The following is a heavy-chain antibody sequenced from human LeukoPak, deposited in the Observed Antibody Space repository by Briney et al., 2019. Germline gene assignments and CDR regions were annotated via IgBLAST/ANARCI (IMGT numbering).Heavy chain of an antibody. Sequence: PSETLSLTCTVSGGSISSYYWSWIRQPPGKGLEWIGYIYYSGSTNYNPSLKSRVTISVDTSKNQFSLKLSSVTAAATAVYYCARDTPPRDTYYYDSSGYYLGAFDIWGQGTMVTVSS. J-gene: IGHJ3*02. CDR2: IYYSGST. D-gene: IGHD3-22*01. V-gene: IGHV4-59*01. CDR3: ARDTPPRDTYYYDSSGYYLGAFDI. CDR1: GGSISSYY.